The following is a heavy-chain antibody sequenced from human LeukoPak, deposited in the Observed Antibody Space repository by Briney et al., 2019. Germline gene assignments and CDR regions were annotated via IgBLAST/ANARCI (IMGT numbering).Heavy chain of an antibody. V-gene: IGHV1-24*01. CDR1: GYTLTELS. D-gene: IGHD2-2*02. CDR3: ATWRIVVVPAAIPPQRWFDP. Sequence: RASVKVSCKVSGYTLTELSMHWVRQAPGKGLEWMGGFDPEDGETIYAQKFQGRVTMTEDTSTDTAYMELSSLRSEDTAMYYCATWRIVVVPAAIPPQRWFDPWGQGTLVTVSS. CDR2: FDPEDGET. J-gene: IGHJ5*02.